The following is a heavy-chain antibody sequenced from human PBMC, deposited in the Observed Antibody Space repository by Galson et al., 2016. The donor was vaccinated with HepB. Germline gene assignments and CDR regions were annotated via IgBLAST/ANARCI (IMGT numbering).Heavy chain of an antibody. CDR3: ARDMFGEYDQ. CDR2: MNPDGTTI. V-gene: IGHV3-74*01. Sequence: SLRLSCAASGFNLSNYWVHWVRQSPGKGLVWVSRMNPDGTTINYGDSVRGRFTISRDSAKNTVYLQMNSLRVEDTAMYYCARDMFGEYDQWGQGTLVTVSS. D-gene: IGHD3-10*02. CDR1: GFNLSNYW. J-gene: IGHJ4*02.